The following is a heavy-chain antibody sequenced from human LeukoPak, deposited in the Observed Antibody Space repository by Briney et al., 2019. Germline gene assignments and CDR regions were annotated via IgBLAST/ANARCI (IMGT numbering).Heavy chain of an antibody. CDR2: IYYSGST. Sequence: SETLSLTCTVSGGSISSSSYYWGWIRQPPGKGLEWIGSIYYSGSTYYNPSLKSRVTISVDASKNQFSLKLSSVTAADTAMYYCARRSPLSGDGFDIWGQGTMVTVSS. CDR1: GGSISSSSYY. D-gene: IGHD3-10*01. J-gene: IGHJ3*02. CDR3: ARRSPLSGDGFDI. V-gene: IGHV4-39*07.